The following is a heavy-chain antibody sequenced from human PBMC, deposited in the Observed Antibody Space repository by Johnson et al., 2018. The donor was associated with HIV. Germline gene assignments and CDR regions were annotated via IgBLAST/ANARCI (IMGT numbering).Heavy chain of an antibody. CDR1: GFTFSGSA. CDR2: IRSKANSYAT. Sequence: VQLVESGGGLVQPGGSLKLSCAASGFTFSGSAMHWVRQASGKGLEWVGRIRSKANSYATAYAASVNGRFTISSDDSKNTAYLQMNSLKTEDTAVYYCTVHSGERTDHDAFDIWGQGTMVTISS. V-gene: IGHV3-73*02. CDR3: TVHSGERTDHDAFDI. D-gene: IGHD1-26*01. J-gene: IGHJ3*02.